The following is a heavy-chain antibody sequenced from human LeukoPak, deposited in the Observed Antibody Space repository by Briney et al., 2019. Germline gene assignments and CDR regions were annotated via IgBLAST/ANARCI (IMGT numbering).Heavy chain of an antibody. D-gene: IGHD4-23*01. J-gene: IGHJ4*02. CDR2: INPSGGST. CDR1: GYTFTSYG. CDR3: ASSVVTLTNFDY. Sequence: GASVKVSCKASGYTFTSYGISWVRQAPGQGLEWMGIINPSGGSTSYAQKFQGRVTMTRDMSTSTVYMELSSLRSEDTAVYYCASSVVTLTNFDYWGQGTLVTVSS. V-gene: IGHV1-46*01.